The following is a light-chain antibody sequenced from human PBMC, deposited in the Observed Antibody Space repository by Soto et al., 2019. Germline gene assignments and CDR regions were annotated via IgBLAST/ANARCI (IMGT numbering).Light chain of an antibody. J-gene: IGLJ2*01. CDR2: EVT. V-gene: IGLV2-14*01. Sequence: QSALTQPASVSGSPGQSITISCSGTNTDIGGYNYVSWYQQHPGRAPKLMIYEVTNRPSGISTRFSGSKSGYTASLTISGLRPEDEADYYCTSYASTSTLVFGGGTQLTVL. CDR3: TSYASTSTLV. CDR1: NTDIGGYNY.